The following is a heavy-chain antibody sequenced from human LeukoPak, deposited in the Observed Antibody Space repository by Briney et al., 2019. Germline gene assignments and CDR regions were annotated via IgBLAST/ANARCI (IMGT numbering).Heavy chain of an antibody. CDR2: ISGSGGST. D-gene: IGHD3-9*01. CDR3: ALQKGILTGYSRRPTDAFDI. Sequence: GGSLRLSCAASGFTFSSYAMSWVRHAPGKGLEWVSAISGSGGSTYYADSVKGRFAISRDNSKNTLYLQMNSLRAEDTAVYYCALQKGILTGYSRRPTDAFDIWGQGTMVTVSS. V-gene: IGHV3-23*01. CDR1: GFTFSSYA. J-gene: IGHJ3*02.